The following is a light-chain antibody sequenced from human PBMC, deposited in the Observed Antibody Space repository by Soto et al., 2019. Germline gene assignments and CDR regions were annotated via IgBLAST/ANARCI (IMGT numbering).Light chain of an antibody. CDR2: GAS. V-gene: IGKV3-15*01. CDR3: QQYFEWPPMT. CDR1: ETVATN. Sequence: EVVMTQSPATLSASPGERATLSCWASETVATNLAWYQQKPGQAPRLLISGASTMAAGISDRFRGSGSGTEFTLTISSLRSEDSGIYYCQQYFEWPPMTFGQGTKVEI. J-gene: IGKJ1*01.